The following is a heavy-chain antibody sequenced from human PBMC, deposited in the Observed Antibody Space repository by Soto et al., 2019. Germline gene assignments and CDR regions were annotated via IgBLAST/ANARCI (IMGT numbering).Heavy chain of an antibody. Sequence: GGSLRLSXTASGFTFGDYAMSWFRQAPGKGLEWVGFIRSKAHGGTTEYAASVKGRFTISRDDSKSIAYLQMNSLKTEDTAVYYCTRAPLWVTDDAFDIWGQGTMVTVSS. J-gene: IGHJ3*02. D-gene: IGHD2-21*02. CDR1: GFTFGDYA. V-gene: IGHV3-49*03. CDR3: TRAPLWVTDDAFDI. CDR2: IRSKAHGGTT.